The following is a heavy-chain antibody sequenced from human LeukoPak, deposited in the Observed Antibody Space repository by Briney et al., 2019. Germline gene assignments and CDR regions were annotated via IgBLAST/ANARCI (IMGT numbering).Heavy chain of an antibody. CDR1: GFTFSSRDW. Sequence: GGSLRLSCVASGFTFSSRDWMTWVRQAPGKGLEWVANIKQDGSEKNYVDSVKGRFTISRDNAKNSLYLQMNSLRAEDTAVYYCASYGDWLYYYYYYMDVWGKGTTVTVSS. D-gene: IGHD4-17*01. CDR3: ASYGDWLYYYYYYMDV. J-gene: IGHJ6*03. V-gene: IGHV3-7*01. CDR2: IKQDGSEK.